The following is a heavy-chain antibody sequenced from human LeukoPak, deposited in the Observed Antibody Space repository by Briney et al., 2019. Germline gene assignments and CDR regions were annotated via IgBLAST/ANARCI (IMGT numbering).Heavy chain of an antibody. CDR2: ISASGGST. Sequence: PGGSLRLSCTASGFTFSGYAMNWVRQASGKGLEWVSGISASGGSTYYADFVKGRFTISRDNSKNTLSLQMINLRAEDTAVYYCAKVRPQGLVVVTLFDYWGQGTLVTVSS. CDR3: AKVRPQGLVVVTLFDY. J-gene: IGHJ4*02. CDR1: GFTFSGYA. V-gene: IGHV3-23*01. D-gene: IGHD3-22*01.